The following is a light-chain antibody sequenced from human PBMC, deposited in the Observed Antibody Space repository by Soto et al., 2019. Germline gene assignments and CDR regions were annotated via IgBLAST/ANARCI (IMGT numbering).Light chain of an antibody. CDR1: HNIGNW. V-gene: IGKV1D-12*01. Sequence: DIQMTPSPSSVSASVGDRITITCRASHNIGNWLAWYQQTPGKAPKLLIYAASSLQSGVPTRFSGSASGTDFTLTISSLQPEDFATYFCQQANSFPITFGQGTRLEI. J-gene: IGKJ5*01. CDR2: AAS. CDR3: QQANSFPIT.